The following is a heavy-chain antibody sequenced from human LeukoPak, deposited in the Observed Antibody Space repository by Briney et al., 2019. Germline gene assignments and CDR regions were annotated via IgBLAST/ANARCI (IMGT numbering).Heavy chain of an antibody. V-gene: IGHV4-59*01. CDR3: ARERDGYPSHYFDY. D-gene: IGHD5-24*01. Sequence: SETLSLTCTVSGGSIRSYYWSWIRQPPGKGLEWIGYIYYSGSTNYNPSLKSRVTISVDTSKNQFSLKLSSVTAADTAVYYCARERDGYPSHYFDYWGQRTLVTVSS. CDR2: IYYSGST. CDR1: GGSIRSYY. J-gene: IGHJ4*02.